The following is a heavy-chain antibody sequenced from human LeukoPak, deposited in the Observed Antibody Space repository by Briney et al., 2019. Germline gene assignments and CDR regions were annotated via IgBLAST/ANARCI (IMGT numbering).Heavy chain of an antibody. CDR3: ARGVVVITHWFDT. Sequence: GASVKVSCKASGYTFTGYYMHWVRQAPGQGLEWMGWINPNSGGTNYAQKFQGRVTMTRDTSISTAYMELSRLRSDDTAVYYCARGVVVITHWFDTWGQGTLVTVSS. CDR1: GYTFTGYY. V-gene: IGHV1-2*02. CDR2: INPNSGGT. D-gene: IGHD3-22*01. J-gene: IGHJ5*02.